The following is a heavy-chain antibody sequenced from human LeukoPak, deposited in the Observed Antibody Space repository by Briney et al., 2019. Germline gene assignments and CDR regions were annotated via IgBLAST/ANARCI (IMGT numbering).Heavy chain of an antibody. CDR3: ARGPDAFDI. CDR1: GVTVSSTD. CDR2: ISSSASTV. J-gene: IGHJ3*02. V-gene: IGHV3-48*03. Sequence: PGGSLRLSCAVSGVTVSSTDMSWVRQAPGKGLEWVSYISSSASTVYYADSVKGRFTISRDNAKNSLYLQMNSLRAEDTAVYYCARGPDAFDIWGQGTMVTVSS.